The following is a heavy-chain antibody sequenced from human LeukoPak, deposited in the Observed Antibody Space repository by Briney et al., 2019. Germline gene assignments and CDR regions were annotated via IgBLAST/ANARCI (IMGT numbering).Heavy chain of an antibody. Sequence: GGSLRLSCAASGFTFSSYAMSWVRQAPGKGLEWVSAISGSGGSTYYADSVKGRFTISRDNSKNTLYLQMNSLRAEDTAVYYCAKVDCSSTSCYSLDAFDIWGQGTMVTASS. CDR3: AKVDCSSTSCYSLDAFDI. CDR1: GFTFSSYA. CDR2: ISGSGGST. J-gene: IGHJ3*02. V-gene: IGHV3-23*01. D-gene: IGHD2-2*01.